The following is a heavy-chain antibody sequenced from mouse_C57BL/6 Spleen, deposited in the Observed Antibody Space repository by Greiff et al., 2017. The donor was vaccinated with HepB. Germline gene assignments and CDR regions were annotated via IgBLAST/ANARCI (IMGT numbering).Heavy chain of an antibody. V-gene: IGHV5-17*01. Sequence: EVKLVESGGGLVKPGGSLKLSCAASGFTFSDYGMHWVRQAPEKGLEWVAYISSGSSTIYYAGTVKGRFTISRDNAKNTLFLQMTSLRSEDTAMYYCARRYGSSYDFDYWGQGTTLTVSS. D-gene: IGHD1-1*01. J-gene: IGHJ2*01. CDR1: GFTFSDYG. CDR3: ARRYGSSYDFDY. CDR2: ISSGSSTI.